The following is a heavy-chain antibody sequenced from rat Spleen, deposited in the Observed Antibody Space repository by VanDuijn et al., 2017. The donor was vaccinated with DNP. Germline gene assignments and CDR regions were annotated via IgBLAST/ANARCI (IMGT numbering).Heavy chain of an antibody. J-gene: IGHJ3*01. Sequence: EVQLVESGGGLVQPGRSLKLSCAASGFTFSDYYMAWVRQAPAKGLEWVAYITYDGGSSYYEGSVKGRFTISRDNAESTLYLQMNSLRSEDMATYYCARPMDYYSGGFAYWGQGTLVTVSS. V-gene: IGHV5-22*01. CDR3: ARPMDYYSGGFAY. CDR2: ITYDGGSS. CDR1: GFTFSDYY. D-gene: IGHD1-1*01.